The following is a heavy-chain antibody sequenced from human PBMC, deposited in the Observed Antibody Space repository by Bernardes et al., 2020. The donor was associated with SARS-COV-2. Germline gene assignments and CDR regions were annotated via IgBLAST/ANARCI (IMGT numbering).Heavy chain of an antibody. V-gene: IGHV3-30*18. J-gene: IGHJ6*02. CDR2: ISYEGTNK. Sequence: GSLRLSCVASGFTFSSYGMHWVRQAPGKGLEWVAVISYEGTNKYYTDSVKGRFSISRDNSNKTLYLQMNSLRTEDTAVYYCAKDKEYDFWRGYISDVWGQGTTVTVS. CDR1: GFTFSSYG. CDR3: AKDKEYDFWRGYISDV. D-gene: IGHD3-3*01.